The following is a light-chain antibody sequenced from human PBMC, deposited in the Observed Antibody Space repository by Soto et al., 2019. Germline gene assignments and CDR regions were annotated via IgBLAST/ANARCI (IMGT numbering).Light chain of an antibody. CDR1: QSISSW. J-gene: IGKJ1*01. V-gene: IGKV1-5*01. Sequence: DIQITQSPSTLSASVGDRVTITCRASQSISSWLAWYQQKPGKAPKLLIYDASSLESGVPSRFSGSAYGTDVTLTISSVQPDDFATYYGEQYNSYWGTFGQGTKVEIK. CDR2: DAS. CDR3: EQYNSYWGT.